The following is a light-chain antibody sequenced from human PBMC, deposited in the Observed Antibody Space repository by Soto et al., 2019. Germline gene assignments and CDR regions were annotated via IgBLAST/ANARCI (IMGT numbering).Light chain of an antibody. V-gene: IGKV2-30*02. J-gene: IGKJ2*01. CDR2: KVS. CDR3: MQGTHWPPFT. CDR1: QGLIHRDGNTY. Sequence: DVVMTQSPLSLPVTLGQPASISCRSSQGLIHRDGNTYLNWFHQRPGQSPRRLIYKVSIRDSGVPDRFSGSGSGPDFTLTISSVEAEDVGVYYCMQGTHWPPFTFGQGTKLEIK.